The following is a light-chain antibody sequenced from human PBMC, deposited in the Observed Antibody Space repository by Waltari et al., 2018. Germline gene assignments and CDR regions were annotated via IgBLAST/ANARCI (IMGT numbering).Light chain of an antibody. J-gene: IGLJ1*01. CDR3: CSYAGSYTMV. V-gene: IGLV2-11*01. CDR2: DVS. CDR1: SSIVGGYKY. Sequence: QSALTQPRSVSGSPGQSVTISCTGTSSIVGGYKYVSWYQQHPGKAPKLMIYDVSKRPSGVPDRFSGSKSGNTASLTISGLQAEDEADYYCCSYAGSYTMVFGTGTKVTVL.